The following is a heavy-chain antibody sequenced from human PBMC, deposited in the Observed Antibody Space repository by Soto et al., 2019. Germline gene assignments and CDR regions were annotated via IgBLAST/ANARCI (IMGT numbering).Heavy chain of an antibody. J-gene: IGHJ6*02. Sequence: QVQLVQSGAEVKKPGSSVKVSCKASGGTFSSYGISWVRQAPGQGLEWMGGIIPIFGTANYAQKFQGRVTRAADESASTAYLELRSLSSEDTAVYYCAGAARPRDYCYGMDVWGQGTTVTVSS. V-gene: IGHV1-69*12. CDR3: AGAARPRDYCYGMDV. CDR1: GGTFSSYG. D-gene: IGHD6-25*01. CDR2: IIPIFGTA.